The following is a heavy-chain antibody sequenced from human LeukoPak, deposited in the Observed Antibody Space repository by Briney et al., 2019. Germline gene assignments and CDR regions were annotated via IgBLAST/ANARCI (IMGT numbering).Heavy chain of an antibody. Sequence: PSQTLSLTCTVSGGSISSGGYYWSWIRQPPGKGLEWIGYIYHSGSTYYNPSLKSRVTISVDRSKNQFSLKLSSVTAADTAVYYCARGRNHVTSSTVTLHWGQGTLVTVSS. CDR1: GGSISSGGYY. CDR2: IYHSGST. V-gene: IGHV4-30-2*01. CDR3: ARGRNHVTSSTVTLH. J-gene: IGHJ4*02. D-gene: IGHD4-17*01.